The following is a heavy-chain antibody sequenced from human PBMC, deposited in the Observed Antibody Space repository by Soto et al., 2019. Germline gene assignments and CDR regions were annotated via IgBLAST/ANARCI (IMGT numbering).Heavy chain of an antibody. CDR2: MWYDGSNK. D-gene: IGHD2-2*01. Sequence: QVQLVESGGGVVQPGRSLRLSCAASGFTFSNYGMLWVRQAPGKGLQWVAVMWYDGSNKYYTDSVKGRFTISRDNSKNTLYLEMNSLRAEDTAVYYCARSAGKGGMPAPIDNWGQGTLVIVSS. J-gene: IGHJ4*02. CDR1: GFTFSNYG. V-gene: IGHV3-33*01. CDR3: ARSAGKGGMPAPIDN.